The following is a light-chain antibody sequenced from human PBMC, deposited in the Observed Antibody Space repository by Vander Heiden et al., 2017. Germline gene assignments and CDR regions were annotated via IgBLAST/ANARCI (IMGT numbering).Light chain of an antibody. CDR3: QQDDSSPFT. CDR1: QSVLYSSNNKNY. CDR2: WAS. Sequence: DIVMTQSPDSLAVSLGESATINCKSSQSVLYSSNNKNYLAWYQQKPGQPPKLLIYWASTRESGVPDRFSGSGSGTDFTLTISSLQAADVAVYYCQQDDSSPFTFGHGTKVDIK. V-gene: IGKV4-1*01. J-gene: IGKJ3*01.